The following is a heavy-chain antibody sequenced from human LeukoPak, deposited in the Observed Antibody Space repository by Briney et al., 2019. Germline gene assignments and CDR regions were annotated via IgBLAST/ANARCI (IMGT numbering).Heavy chain of an antibody. V-gene: IGHV3-21*01. J-gene: IGHJ1*01. D-gene: IGHD6-25*01. Sequence: PGRSLRLSCAASGFTFSSYGLHWVRQAPGKGLEWVSCISSSSTYIYYADSVKGRFSISRDNAKKSMYLQMNSLRAEDTAVYYCSRAPYSSAPYLEYFQHWGHGTLVTVSS. CDR3: SRAPYSSAPYLEYFQH. CDR1: GFTFSSYG. CDR2: ISSSSTYI.